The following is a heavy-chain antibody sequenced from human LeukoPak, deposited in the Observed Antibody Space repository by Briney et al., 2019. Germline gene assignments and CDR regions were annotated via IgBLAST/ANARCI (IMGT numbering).Heavy chain of an antibody. Sequence: PGRSLRLSCAASGFTFSSYAMHWVRQAPGKGLEWVAVISYDGSNKYYADSVKGRFTISRDNSKNTLYLQMNSLRAEDTAVYYCAKDQQWLEGAFDYWGQGTLVTVSS. CDR3: AKDQQWLEGAFDY. D-gene: IGHD6-19*01. CDR2: ISYDGSNK. V-gene: IGHV3-30-3*01. J-gene: IGHJ4*02. CDR1: GFTFSSYA.